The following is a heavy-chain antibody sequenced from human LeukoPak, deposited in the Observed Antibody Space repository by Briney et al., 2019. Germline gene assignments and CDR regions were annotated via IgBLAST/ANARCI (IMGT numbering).Heavy chain of an antibody. D-gene: IGHD2-8*01. J-gene: IGHJ4*02. CDR1: GFTFSSYA. V-gene: IGHV3-23*01. Sequence: PGGSLRLSCAASGFTFSSYAMSWVRQAPGKGLDWVSSISGSGGSTNYADSVKGRFTISRDNSKNTLYLQMNSLRAEDTAVYYCAKGLMVYAIRGSFDYWGQGTLVTVSS. CDR3: AKGLMVYAIRGSFDY. CDR2: ISGSGGST.